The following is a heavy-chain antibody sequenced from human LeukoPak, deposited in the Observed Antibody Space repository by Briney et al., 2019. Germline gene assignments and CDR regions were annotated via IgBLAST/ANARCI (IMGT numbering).Heavy chain of an antibody. CDR3: ATSRNVGEHAFDI. J-gene: IGHJ3*02. CDR2: VNSDGSST. V-gene: IGHV3-74*01. D-gene: IGHD3-10*02. Sequence: QPGGSLRLSCAVSGFTFSKYWMHWVRQAPGKGPVWVARVNSDGSSTIHADSVKGRFTISRDNAKNTLYLQMNSLRAEDTAVYYCATSRNVGEHAFDIWGQGTMVTVSS. CDR1: GFTFSKYW.